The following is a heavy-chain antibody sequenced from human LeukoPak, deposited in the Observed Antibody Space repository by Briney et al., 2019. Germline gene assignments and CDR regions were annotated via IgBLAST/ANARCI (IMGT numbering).Heavy chain of an antibody. Sequence: GESLKISCKGSGYSFTSYWIGWVRQMPGKGLEWMGIIYPGDSDTRNSPSFQGQVTISADKSISTAYLQWSSLKASDTAMYYCASHKPERQYYYYGMDVWGQGTTVTVSS. CDR1: GYSFTSYW. V-gene: IGHV5-51*01. J-gene: IGHJ6*02. D-gene: IGHD1-1*01. CDR3: ASHKPERQYYYYGMDV. CDR2: IYPGDSDT.